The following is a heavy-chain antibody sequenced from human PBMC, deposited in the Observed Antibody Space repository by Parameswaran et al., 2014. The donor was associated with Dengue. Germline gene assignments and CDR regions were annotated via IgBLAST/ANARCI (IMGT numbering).Heavy chain of an antibody. J-gene: IGHJ6*01. CDR3: ARHRHENYYYYGMDV. Sequence: AISSARWIRQPPGKGLEWIGYIYYSGSTNYNPSLKSRVTISVDTSKGQFSLKLSSVTAADTAVYYCARHRHENYYYYGMDVW. CDR1: AISSA. CDR2: IYYSGST. V-gene: IGHV4-59*08.